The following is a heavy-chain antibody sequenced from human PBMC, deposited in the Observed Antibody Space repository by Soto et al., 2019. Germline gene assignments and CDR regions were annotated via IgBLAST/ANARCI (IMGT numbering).Heavy chain of an antibody. D-gene: IGHD4-17*01. Sequence: QLQLQESGSGLVKPSQTLSLTCAVSGGSISSGGYSWSWIRQPPGKGLEWIGYIYHSGSTYYNPSFKRRVPTSVDRSKNQFSLKLSSVTAADTAVYYCARASTTVTTLDYWGQGTLVTVSS. J-gene: IGHJ4*02. V-gene: IGHV4-30-2*01. CDR3: ARASTTVTTLDY. CDR2: IYHSGST. CDR1: GGSISSGGYS.